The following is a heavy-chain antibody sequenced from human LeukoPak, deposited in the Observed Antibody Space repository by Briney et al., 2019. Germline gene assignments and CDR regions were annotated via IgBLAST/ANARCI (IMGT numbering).Heavy chain of an antibody. CDR2: INSDGSST. D-gene: IGHD3-10*01. CDR1: GFTFSSYW. J-gene: IGHJ4*02. Sequence: GGSLRLSCAASGFTFSSYWMHWVRQAPGKGLVWVSRINSDGSSTSYADSVKGRFTISRDNAKNTLYLQMNSLRAEDTAVYYCARGPLIWFGEFAFDYWGQGTLVTVSS. CDR3: ARGPLIWFGEFAFDY. V-gene: IGHV3-74*01.